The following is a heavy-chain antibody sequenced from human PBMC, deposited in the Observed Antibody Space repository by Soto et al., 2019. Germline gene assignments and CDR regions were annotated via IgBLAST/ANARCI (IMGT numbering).Heavy chain of an antibody. CDR2: INAGNGNT. V-gene: IGHV1-3*01. J-gene: IGHJ6*03. CDR3: ARVVLIGVHMDV. CDR1: GYTFTSYA. D-gene: IGHD7-27*01. Sequence: QVQLVQSGAEVKKPGASVKVSCKASGYTFTSYAMHWVRQAPGQRLEWMGWINAGNGNTKYSQKFQGRVTITRDTSASTAYMELSSLRSEDTAVYYCARVVLIGVHMDVWGKGTTVTVSS.